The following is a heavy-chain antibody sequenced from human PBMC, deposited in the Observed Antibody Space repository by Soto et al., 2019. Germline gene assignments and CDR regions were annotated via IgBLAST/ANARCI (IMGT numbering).Heavy chain of an antibody. CDR1: DDSINSDKYY. CDR3: ARLEGLATISYYFDF. D-gene: IGHD3-9*01. Sequence: QLQLQESGPGLVKPSETLSLTCSVSDDSINSDKYYWGWLRQPPGKGLEWIGSIYYRGNAYYNPSLQNRVTISLDKSKSQFSLKLNSVTAADAAVYFCARLEGLATISYYFDFWGPGALVTVSS. V-gene: IGHV4-39*01. CDR2: IYYRGNA. J-gene: IGHJ4*02.